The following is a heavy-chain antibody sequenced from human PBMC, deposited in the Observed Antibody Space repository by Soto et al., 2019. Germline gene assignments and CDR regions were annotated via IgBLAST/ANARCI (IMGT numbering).Heavy chain of an antibody. CDR1: GFSLNTDGEG. V-gene: IGHV2-5*02. D-gene: IGHD3-10*01. Sequence: QINLKESGPTPVKPTQTLTLTCSFSGFSLNTDGEGVGWVRQPPGEALEWLALIYWDADERYSPSLKTRLTISKDPSKNQVVLIMTNMDPVDTATYYCAHSRNLITEDAQVGDFDYWGQGTPVTVSS. CDR3: AHSRNLITEDAQVGDFDY. J-gene: IGHJ4*02. CDR2: IYWDADE.